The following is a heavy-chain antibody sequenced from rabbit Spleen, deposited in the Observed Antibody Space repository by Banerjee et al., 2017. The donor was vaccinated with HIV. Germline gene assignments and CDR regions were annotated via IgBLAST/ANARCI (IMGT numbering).Heavy chain of an antibody. J-gene: IGHJ4*01. CDR3: AGGDGYAYGGYDL. Sequence: QEQLVESGGGLVKPEGSLTLSCTASGFSFSNKAVMCWVRQAPGKGLEWIACINALTGKAVYASWAKGRFTFSKTSSTTVTLQMTTLTAADTATYFCAGGDGYAYGGYDLWGQGTLVTVS. D-gene: IGHD6-1*01. CDR1: GFSFSNKAV. V-gene: IGHV1S45*01. CDR2: INALTGKA.